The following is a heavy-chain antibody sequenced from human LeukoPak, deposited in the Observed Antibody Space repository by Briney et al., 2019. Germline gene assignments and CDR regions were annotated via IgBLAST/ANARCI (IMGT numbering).Heavy chain of an antibody. J-gene: IGHJ3*02. D-gene: IGHD3-22*01. CDR1: XY. V-gene: IGHV4-4*07. CDR3: ARDDDSSGYQGAFDI. CDR2: IYTSGST. Sequence: XYWSWIXQPAGKGLEWIGRIYTSGSTNYNPSLKSRVTMSVDTSKNQFSLKLSSVTAADTAVYYCARDDDSSGYQGAFDIWGQGTMVTVSS.